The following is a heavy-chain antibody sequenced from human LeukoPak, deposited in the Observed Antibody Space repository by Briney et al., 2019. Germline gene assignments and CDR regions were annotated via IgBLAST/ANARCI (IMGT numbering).Heavy chain of an antibody. CDR2: IYSGGST. Sequence: PGGSLRLSCAASGFTVSSNYMSWVRQAPGKGLEWVSVIYSGGSTYYADSVKGRFTISRDNSKNRLYLLMNSLRAEDTAVYYCASTSNYHYYDSSGPTPGYWGQGTLVTVSS. V-gene: IGHV3-66*02. CDR3: ASTSNYHYYDSSGPTPGY. CDR1: GFTVSSNY. D-gene: IGHD3-22*01. J-gene: IGHJ4*02.